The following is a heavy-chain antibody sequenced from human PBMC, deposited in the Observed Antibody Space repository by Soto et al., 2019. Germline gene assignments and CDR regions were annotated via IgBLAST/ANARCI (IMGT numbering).Heavy chain of an antibody. D-gene: IGHD2-2*01. CDR3: AHGRGGVASF. J-gene: IGHJ4*02. CDR1: GFSLSTRDVG. CDR2: VYWDDSK. V-gene: IGHV2-5*02. Sequence: QITLNESGPTLVKPTQTLTLTCTFSGFSLSTRDVGVGWIRQPPGEALEWLGVVYWDDSKTYSPSLESRLTLTKATSKNQVVLRMTKMDPVDTATYYCAHGRGGVASFWGQGTLVTVSS.